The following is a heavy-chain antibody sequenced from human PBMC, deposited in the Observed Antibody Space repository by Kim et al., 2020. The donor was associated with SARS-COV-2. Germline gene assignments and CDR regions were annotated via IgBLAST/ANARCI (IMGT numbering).Heavy chain of an antibody. D-gene: IGHD2-2*01. J-gene: IGHJ4*02. Sequence: SETLSLTCTVSGGSISSYYWSWIRQPPGKGLEWIGYIYYSGSTNYNPSLKSRVTISVDTSKNQFSLKLSSVTAADTAVYYCAGGLYTRDIVVVPAAIGTFDYWGQGTLVTVSS. V-gene: IGHV4-59*13. CDR1: GGSISSYY. CDR3: AGGLYTRDIVVVPAAIGTFDY. CDR2: IYYSGST.